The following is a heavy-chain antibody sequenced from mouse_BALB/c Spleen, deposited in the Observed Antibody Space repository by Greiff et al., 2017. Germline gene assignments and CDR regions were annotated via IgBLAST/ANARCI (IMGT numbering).Heavy chain of an antibody. CDR1: GYTFTSYN. Sequence: QVQLQQPGAELVKPGASVKMSCKASGYTFTSYNMHWVKQTPGQGLEWIGAIYPGNGDTSYNQKFKGKATLTADKSSSTAYMQLSSLTSEDSAVYYCARWGYYDYWGQGTTLTVSS. CDR2: IYPGNGDT. CDR3: ARWGYYDY. V-gene: IGHV1-12*01. D-gene: IGHD2-3*01. J-gene: IGHJ2*01.